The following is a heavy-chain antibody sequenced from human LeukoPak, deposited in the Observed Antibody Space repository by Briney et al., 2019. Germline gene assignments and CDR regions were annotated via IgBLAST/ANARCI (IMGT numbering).Heavy chain of an antibody. J-gene: IGHJ4*02. Sequence: GESLKISFKGSGYRFTSNWIGWVRPMPGKGLEWMGVIYPSDSDTRYSPSFQGQVTISADKSISTAYLQWRSLKVSDSAMYYCSRLTAVVTFDYWGQGTLVTVSS. CDR1: GYRFTSNW. V-gene: IGHV5-51*01. D-gene: IGHD4-23*01. CDR3: SRLTAVVTFDY. CDR2: IYPSDSDT.